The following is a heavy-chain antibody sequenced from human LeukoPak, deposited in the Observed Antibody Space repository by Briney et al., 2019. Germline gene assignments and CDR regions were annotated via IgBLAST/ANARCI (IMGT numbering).Heavy chain of an antibody. V-gene: IGHV4-30-4*01. J-gene: IGHJ3*02. Sequence: SQTLSLTCTVSGGSISSGDYYWSWICQPPGKGLEWIGYIYYSGSTNYNPSLKSRVTISVDTSKNQFSLKLSSVTAADTAVYYCARGYYDFWSGYYKDAFDIWGQGTMVTVSS. CDR3: ARGYYDFWSGYYKDAFDI. D-gene: IGHD3-3*01. CDR1: GGSISSGDYY. CDR2: IYYSGST.